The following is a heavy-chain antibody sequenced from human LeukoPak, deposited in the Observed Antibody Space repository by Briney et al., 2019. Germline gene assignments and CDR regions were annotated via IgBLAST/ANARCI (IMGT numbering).Heavy chain of an antibody. CDR1: EFTFSSYA. CDR3: AKYVSAKGPPYALDV. J-gene: IGHJ6*02. V-gene: IGHV3-23*01. D-gene: IGHD2/OR15-2a*01. Sequence: GGSLRLSCAASEFTFSSYAMQWVRQAPGKGLEWVSGICVSGGSTWYADSVKGRFTISRDNSKNTLYLQMNSLRAEDTAVYYCAKYVSAKGPPYALDVWGQGTTVTVSS. CDR2: ICVSGGST.